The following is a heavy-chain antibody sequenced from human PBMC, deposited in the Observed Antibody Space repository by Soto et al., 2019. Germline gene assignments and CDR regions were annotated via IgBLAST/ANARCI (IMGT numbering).Heavy chain of an antibody. D-gene: IGHD3-22*01. CDR1: GGSISSSSYY. V-gene: IGHV4-39*07. CDR2: IYYSGST. J-gene: IGHJ5*02. CDR3: ARSGRITMIVVVPNWFDP. Sequence: SETLSLTCTVSGGSISSSSYYWGWIRQPPGKGLEWIGSIYYSGSTYYNPSLKSRVTISVDTSKNQFSLKLSSVTAADTAVYYCARSGRITMIVVVPNWFDPWGQGTLVTVSS.